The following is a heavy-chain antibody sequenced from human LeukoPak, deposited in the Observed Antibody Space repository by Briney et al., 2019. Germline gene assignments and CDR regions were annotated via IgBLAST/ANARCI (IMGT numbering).Heavy chain of an antibody. V-gene: IGHV3-30-3*01. CDR2: ISYDGSNK. Sequence: PGGSLRLSCAASGFTFSSYAMHWVRQAPGKGLEWVAVISYDGSNKYYADSVKGRFTISRDNSKNTLYLQMNSLGAEDTAVYYCARVVRGELDYWGQGTLVTVSS. J-gene: IGHJ4*02. D-gene: IGHD3-10*01. CDR1: GFTFSSYA. CDR3: ARVVRGELDY.